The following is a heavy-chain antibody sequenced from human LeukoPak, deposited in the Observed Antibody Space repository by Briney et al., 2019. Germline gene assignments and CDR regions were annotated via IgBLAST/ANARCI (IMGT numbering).Heavy chain of an antibody. J-gene: IGHJ4*02. D-gene: IGHD2-2*02. CDR1: GGTFSSYA. CDR3: ARGVIRICSSTSCYNYFDY. Sequence: SVKVSCKASGGTFSSYAISWVRQAPGQGLEWMGGIIPIFGTANYAQKFQGRVTITTDESTSTAYMELSSLRSEDTAVYYCARGVIRICSSTSCYNYFDYWGQGTLVTVSS. V-gene: IGHV1-69*05. CDR2: IIPIFGTA.